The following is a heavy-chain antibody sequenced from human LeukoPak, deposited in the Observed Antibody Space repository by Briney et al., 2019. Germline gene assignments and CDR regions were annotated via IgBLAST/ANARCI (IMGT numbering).Heavy chain of an antibody. J-gene: IGHJ3*02. Sequence: ASVKVSCKASGYTFTGHYMHWVRQAPGQGPEWMGWINPNSGGTNYAQKFQGRVTMTRDTSISTAYMELSGLRSDDTAVYYCARCSTPHWIFDAFDIWGQGTMVTVSS. CDR2: INPNSGGT. V-gene: IGHV1-2*02. CDR3: ARCSTPHWIFDAFDI. D-gene: IGHD1-1*01. CDR1: GYTFTGHY.